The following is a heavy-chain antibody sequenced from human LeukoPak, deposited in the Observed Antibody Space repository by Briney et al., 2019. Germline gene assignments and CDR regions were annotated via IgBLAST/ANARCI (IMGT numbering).Heavy chain of an antibody. CDR2: IYSGGST. D-gene: IGHD3-10*01. CDR3: AKDLGVYYYGSGTPRGLDY. CDR1: GFTVSSNY. V-gene: IGHV3-53*01. Sequence: GGSLRLSCAASGFTVSSNYMSWVRQAPGKGLEWVSVIYSGGSTYYADSVKGRFTISRDNSKTLYLQMNSLRAEDTAVYYCAKDLGVYYYGSGTPRGLDYWGQGTLVTVSS. J-gene: IGHJ4*02.